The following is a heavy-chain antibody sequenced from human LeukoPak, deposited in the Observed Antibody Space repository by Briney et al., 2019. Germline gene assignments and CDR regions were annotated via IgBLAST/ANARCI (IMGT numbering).Heavy chain of an antibody. CDR3: ARDSYYDSSGYSTTSVY. J-gene: IGHJ4*02. V-gene: IGHV1-69*05. CDR1: GGTFSSYA. CDR2: IIPIFGTA. D-gene: IGHD3-22*01. Sequence: SVKVSXKASGGTFSSYAISWVRQAPGQGLEWMGRIIPIFGTANYAQKFQGRVTITTDESTSTAYMELSSLRSEDTAVYYCARDSYYDSSGYSTTSVYWGQGTLVTVSS.